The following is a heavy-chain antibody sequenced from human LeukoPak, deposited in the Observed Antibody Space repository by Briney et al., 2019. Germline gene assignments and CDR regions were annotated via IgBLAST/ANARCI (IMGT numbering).Heavy chain of an antibody. CDR3: AKVAGGYCSSTSCYPFYYYYMDV. Sequence: PGGSLRLSCAASGFTFSSYAMSWVRQAPGKGLEWVSAISGSGGSTYYADSVKGRFTISRDNSKNTLYLQMNSLRAEDTAVNYCAKVAGGYCSSTSCYPFYYYYMDVWGKGTTVTVSS. V-gene: IGHV3-23*01. CDR2: ISGSGGST. CDR1: GFTFSSYA. J-gene: IGHJ6*03. D-gene: IGHD2-2*01.